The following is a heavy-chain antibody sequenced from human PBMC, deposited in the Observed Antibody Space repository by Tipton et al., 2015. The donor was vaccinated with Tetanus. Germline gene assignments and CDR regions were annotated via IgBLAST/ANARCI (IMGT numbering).Heavy chain of an antibody. J-gene: IGHJ4*02. V-gene: IGHV1-46*01. CDR3: ARDNYGNYDY. D-gene: IGHD4-17*01. CDR1: GYTFTSLF. CDR2: INPTGGGA. Sequence: QSGAEVKNPGTSVKVSCRTSGYTFTSLFLHWVRQAPGQGLEWMGFINPTGGGARYAQKFQGRITMTRDTSAGTIYMELSSLRSEDTAVFYCARDNYGNYDYWGQGTLVSVSS.